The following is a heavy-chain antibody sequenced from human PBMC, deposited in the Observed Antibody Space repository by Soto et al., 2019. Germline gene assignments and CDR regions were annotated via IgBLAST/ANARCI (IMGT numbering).Heavy chain of an antibody. CDR2: IYYSGST. V-gene: IGHV4-31*03. J-gene: IGHJ3*02. CDR3: ARDGGEYQLLFGNAFDI. D-gene: IGHD2-2*01. CDR1: GGSISSGGYY. Sequence: SETLSLTCTVSGGSISSGGYYWSWIRQHPGKGLEWIGYIYYSGSTYYNPSLKSRVTISVDTSKNQFSLKLSSVTAADTAVYYCARDGGEYQLLFGNAFDIWGQGTMVTVSS.